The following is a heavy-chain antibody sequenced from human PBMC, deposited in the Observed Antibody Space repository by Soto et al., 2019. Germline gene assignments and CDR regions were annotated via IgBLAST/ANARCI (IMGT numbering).Heavy chain of an antibody. CDR1: GFSLNTYGVG. V-gene: IGHV2-5*02. J-gene: IGHJ6*02. D-gene: IGHD1-26*01. CDR3: AHVSVSWGEYGMDV. Sequence: QITLKESGPTLVKPTQTLTLTCTFSGFSLNTYGVGVGWIRQPPGQALEWLALIYWDDDKRYSPSLKSRLTITKDTSKNQVGVIMTNMDPVDTATYYCAHVSVSWGEYGMDVWGQGTTVTVSS. CDR2: IYWDDDK.